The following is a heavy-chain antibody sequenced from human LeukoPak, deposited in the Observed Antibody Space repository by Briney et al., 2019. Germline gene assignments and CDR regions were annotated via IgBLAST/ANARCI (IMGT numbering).Heavy chain of an antibody. J-gene: IGHJ4*02. Sequence: GGSLRLSCAASGFTFSSYAMHWVRQAPGKGLEWVAVISYDGSNKYYADSVKGRFTISRDNSKNTLYLQMNSLRAEDTAVYYCARDGMYSSGWYGGLDYWGQGTLVTVSS. V-gene: IGHV3-30-3*01. D-gene: IGHD6-19*01. CDR2: ISYDGSNK. CDR1: GFTFSSYA. CDR3: ARDGMYSSGWYGGLDY.